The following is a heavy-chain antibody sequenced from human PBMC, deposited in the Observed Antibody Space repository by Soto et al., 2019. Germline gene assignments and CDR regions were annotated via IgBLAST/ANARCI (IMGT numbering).Heavy chain of an antibody. D-gene: IGHD6-6*01. CDR2: IWYDGSNK. J-gene: IGHJ6*02. V-gene: IGHV3-33*01. Sequence: GGSLRLSCAASGSTFSSYGTHWVRQAPGKGLEWVAVIWYDGSNKYYADSVKGRFTISRDNSKHTLYLQMNSLRDEDTAVYYCARDGTIGSSPVFPPLNYGMDVWGQGTTVTVSS. CDR1: GSTFSSYG. CDR3: ARDGTIGSSPVFPPLNYGMDV.